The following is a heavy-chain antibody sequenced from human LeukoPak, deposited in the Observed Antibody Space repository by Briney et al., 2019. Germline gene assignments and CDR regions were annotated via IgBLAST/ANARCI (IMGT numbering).Heavy chain of an antibody. V-gene: IGHV4-61*02. CDR2: IYTSGST. CDR3: ARDNGKSSGWYGVDY. J-gene: IGHJ4*02. Sequence: SETLSLTCTVSGGSISSGSCYWSWIRQPAGKGLEWIGRIYTSGSTNYNPSLKSRVTISVDTSKNQFSLKLSSVTAADTAVYYCARDNGKSSGWYGVDYWGQGTLVTVSS. CDR1: GGSISSGSCY. D-gene: IGHD6-19*01.